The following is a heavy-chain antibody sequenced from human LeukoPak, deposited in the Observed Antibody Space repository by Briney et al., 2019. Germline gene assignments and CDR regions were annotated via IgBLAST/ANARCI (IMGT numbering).Heavy chain of an antibody. CDR3: ARGSWIQSSPAIYYFDY. CDR2: IYYSGSI. Sequence: SETLSLTCSVSGGSISSYYWSWIRQPPGKGLEWIGYIYYSGSIKYNPSLKSRVTTSVDTSKNQFSLKLSSVTAADTGVYYCARGSWIQSSPAIYYFDYWGQGTLVTVSS. J-gene: IGHJ4*02. V-gene: IGHV4-59*01. CDR1: GGSISSYY. D-gene: IGHD5-18*01.